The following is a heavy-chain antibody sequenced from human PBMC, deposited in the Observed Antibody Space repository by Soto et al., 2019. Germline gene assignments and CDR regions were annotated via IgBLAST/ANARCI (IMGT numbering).Heavy chain of an antibody. CDR1: GGSISSSSYY. CDR3: ATPGDYYDSSGYLFDY. J-gene: IGHJ4*02. CDR2: IYYSGST. D-gene: IGHD3-22*01. Sequence: SETLSLTCTVSGGSISSSSYYWGWIRQPPGKGLEWIGSIYYSGSTYYNPSLKSRVTISVDTSKNQFSLKLSSVTAADTAVYYCATPGDYYDSSGYLFDYWGQGTLVTVSS. V-gene: IGHV4-39*01.